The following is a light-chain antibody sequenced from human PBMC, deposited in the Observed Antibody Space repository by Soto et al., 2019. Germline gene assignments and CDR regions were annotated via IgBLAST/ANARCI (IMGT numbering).Light chain of an antibody. Sequence: EIVMTQSPATLSVSPWERATLSCRASQSVSSNLAWYQQKPGQAPRLLIYGVYTRAPGIPARFSGSGSGTEFTLTISSLQSEDFAVYYCQQYNNWPGTFGQGTKVDIK. CDR1: QSVSSN. CDR2: GVY. J-gene: IGKJ1*01. CDR3: QQYNNWPGT. V-gene: IGKV3D-15*01.